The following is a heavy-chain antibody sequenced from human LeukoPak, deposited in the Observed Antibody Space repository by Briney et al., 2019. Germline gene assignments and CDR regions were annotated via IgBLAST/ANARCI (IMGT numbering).Heavy chain of an antibody. V-gene: IGHV4-4*02. CDR3: ARAPERWYSYGSYTYYYMDV. Sequence: SETPSLTCAVSGGSISSSNWWSWVRQPPGKGLEWIGSISYSGSTKYNPSLESRVTISVDTSKNQISLKLSSVTAADTTVYYCARAPERWYSYGSYTYYYMDVWGKGTTVTVSS. CDR2: ISYSGST. J-gene: IGHJ6*03. CDR1: GGSISSSNW. D-gene: IGHD5-18*01.